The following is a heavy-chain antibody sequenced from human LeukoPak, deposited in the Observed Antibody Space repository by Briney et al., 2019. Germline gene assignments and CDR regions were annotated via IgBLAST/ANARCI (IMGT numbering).Heavy chain of an antibody. J-gene: IGHJ4*02. V-gene: IGHV3-48*03. CDR2: ISRTGTTI. CDR1: GFTFSSYE. Sequence: PGGSLRLSCAASGFTFSSYEMNWVRQAPGKGLEWVSYISRTGTTIYYADSVKGRFTISRDNAKNSLYLQMNSLRAEDTAVYYCAREPDFYGSGTFLYWGQGTLVTVSS. D-gene: IGHD3-10*01. CDR3: AREPDFYGSGTFLY.